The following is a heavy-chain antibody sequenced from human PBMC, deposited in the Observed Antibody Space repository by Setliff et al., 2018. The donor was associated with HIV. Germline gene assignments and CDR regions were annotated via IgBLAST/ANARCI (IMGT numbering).Heavy chain of an antibody. J-gene: IGHJ4*02. CDR2: INHSGIT. V-gene: IGHV4-34*01. CDR3: ARVRLRVPPSIFDY. CDR1: GASFSGYY. D-gene: IGHD2-2*01. Sequence: PSETLSLTCAVYGASFSGYYWAWIRQSPGTGLEWIGEINHSGITNYNPTLKSRVTISTDTSKNQFSLRLNSVTAADTAVYYCARVRLRVPPSIFDYWGQGALVTVS.